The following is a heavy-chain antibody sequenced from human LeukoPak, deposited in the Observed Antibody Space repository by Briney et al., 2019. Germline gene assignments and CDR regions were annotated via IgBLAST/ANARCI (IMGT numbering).Heavy chain of an antibody. CDR1: GYTFTGYY. D-gene: IGHD1-26*01. CDR2: INPNSGGT. CDR3: ARDSSGATSAYYFDY. V-gene: IGHV1-2*02. J-gene: IGHJ4*02. Sequence: ASVKVSCKASGYTFTGYYMHWVRQAPGQGLERMGWINPNSGGTNYAQKFQGRVTMTRDTSISTAYMELSRLRSDDTAVYYCARDSSGATSAYYFDYWGQGTLVTVSS.